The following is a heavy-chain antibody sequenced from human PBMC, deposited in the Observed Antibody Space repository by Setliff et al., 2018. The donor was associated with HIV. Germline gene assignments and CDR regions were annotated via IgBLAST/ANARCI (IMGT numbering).Heavy chain of an antibody. CDR2: ISYDGSNE. D-gene: IGHD3-10*01. V-gene: IGHV3-30*14. CDR1: GFTFSDYV. J-gene: IGHJ5*02. CDR3: ASSGSGSYINWFGP. Sequence: GGSLRLSCAASGFTFSDYVMYWVRQAPGKGLEWVTVISYDGSNESYADSVKGRFTISRDNSKNTLYLQMNSLRAEDTAVYYCASSGSGSYINWFGPWGQGTLVTVSS.